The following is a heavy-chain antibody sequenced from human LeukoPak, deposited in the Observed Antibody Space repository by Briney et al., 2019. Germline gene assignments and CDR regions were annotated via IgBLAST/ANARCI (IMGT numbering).Heavy chain of an antibody. CDR3: TTGEGFYYDTSVGWFDP. CDR1: GFTFSNAW. J-gene: IGHJ5*02. D-gene: IGHD3-22*01. CDR2: IKSKTDGGTT. Sequence: GGSLGLSCAASGFTFSNAWMSWVRQAPGKGLEWVGRIKSKTDGGTTDHAAPVKGRFTISRDDSKNTLYLQMNSLKTEDTAVYYCTTGEGFYYDTSVGWFDPWGQGTLVTVSS. V-gene: IGHV3-15*01.